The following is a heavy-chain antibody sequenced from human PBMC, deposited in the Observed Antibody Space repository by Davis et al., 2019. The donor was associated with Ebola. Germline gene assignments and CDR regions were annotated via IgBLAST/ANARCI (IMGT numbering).Heavy chain of an antibody. D-gene: IGHD2-2*02. CDR3: TTDQGVPAAIPVYVYYYGMDV. CDR2: IYSGGST. V-gene: IGHV3-53*05. J-gene: IGHJ6*02. CDR1: GFTVSSNY. Sequence: GESLKISCAASGFTVSSNYMSWVRQAPGKGLEWVSVIYSGGSTYYADSVKGRFTISRDNSKNTLYLQMNSLRAEDTAVYYCTTDQGVPAAIPVYVYYYGMDVWGQGTTVTVSS.